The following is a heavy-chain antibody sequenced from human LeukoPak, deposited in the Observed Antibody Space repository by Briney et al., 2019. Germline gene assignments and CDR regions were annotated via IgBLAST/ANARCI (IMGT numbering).Heavy chain of an antibody. CDR3: ARDSSKWYYDY. V-gene: IGHV3-74*01. CDR1: GFTFNKYW. CDR2: INSAGSGT. D-gene: IGHD2-2*01. Sequence: GGSLRLSCAASGFTFNKYWMHWVRQAPGKGLVWVARINSAGSGTGYADSVEGRFTISRGNAKNTVYLQMNSLRGGDTAVYYCARDSSKWYYDYWGQGTLVTVSS. J-gene: IGHJ4*02.